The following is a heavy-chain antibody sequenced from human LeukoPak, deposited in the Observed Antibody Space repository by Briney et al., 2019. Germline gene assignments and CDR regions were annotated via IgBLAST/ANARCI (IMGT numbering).Heavy chain of an antibody. V-gene: IGHV1-18*01. D-gene: IGHD5-12*01. J-gene: IGHJ4*02. CDR1: GYTFTSYG. Sequence: AAVKVSCKASGYTFTSYGISWVRQAPGQGLEWMGDVNGYNGNTNFAQTFQGRVTMTTDTATNTAYMDLRSLSSDDTAVYYCARGAKYGGGYYYDYGGQGPLVTVSS. CDR2: VNGYNGNT. CDR3: ARGAKYGGGYYYDY.